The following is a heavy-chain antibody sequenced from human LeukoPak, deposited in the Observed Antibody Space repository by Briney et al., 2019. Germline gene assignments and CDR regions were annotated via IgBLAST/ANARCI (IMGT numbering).Heavy chain of an antibody. J-gene: IGHJ6*03. D-gene: IGHD3-3*01. CDR3: ARGTEYYDFWSGNYYYYMDV. Sequence: SVKVSCKASGGTFSSYAISWVRQAPGQGLEWMGGIIPIFGTANYAQKFQGRVTITADESTSTAYMELSSLRSEDTAVYYCARGTEYYDFWSGNYYYYMDVWGKGTTVTVSS. CDR1: GGTFSSYA. V-gene: IGHV1-69*13. CDR2: IIPIFGTA.